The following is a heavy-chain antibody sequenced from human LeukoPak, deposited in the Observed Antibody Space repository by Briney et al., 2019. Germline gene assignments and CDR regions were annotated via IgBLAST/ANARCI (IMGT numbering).Heavy chain of an antibody. CDR3: ARDTYCGGDCYPGIFDY. CDR2: ISSSSSYI. CDR1: GFTFSSYS. Sequence: PGGSLRLSCAASGFTFSSYSMNWVRQAPGKGLEWVSSISSSSSYIYYADSVKGRFTISRDNAKNSLYLQVNSLRAEDTAVYYCARDTYCGGDCYPGIFDYWGQGTLVTVSS. D-gene: IGHD2-21*02. J-gene: IGHJ4*02. V-gene: IGHV3-21*01.